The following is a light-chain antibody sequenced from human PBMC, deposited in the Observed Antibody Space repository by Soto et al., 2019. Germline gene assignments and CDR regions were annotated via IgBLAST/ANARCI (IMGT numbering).Light chain of an antibody. V-gene: IGKV4-1*01. CDR2: WAS. CDR1: QSVLYSSNNKNY. Sequence: DIVMTQSPDSLAVSLGERATINCKSSQSVLYSSNNKNYLAWYQQKPGQPPKLLIYWASTRESGVPDRFSGCGSGSDFTHTISSLPAEDVAVYYCQQFYSTPETFGQGTKVEIK. CDR3: QQFYSTPET. J-gene: IGKJ1*01.